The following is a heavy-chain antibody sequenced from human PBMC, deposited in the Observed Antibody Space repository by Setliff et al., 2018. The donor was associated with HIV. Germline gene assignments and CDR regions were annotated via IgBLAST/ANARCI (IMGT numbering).Heavy chain of an antibody. J-gene: IGHJ4*02. D-gene: IGHD5-12*01. CDR3: SCSGYDSYFDY. V-gene: IGHV3-73*01. Sequence: GGSLRLSCTGSGFTFGDYAMRWVRQAPGKGLEWVGRIRSETNTYATAYAASVKGRFTISRDDSKNTAYLQMNSLKTEDTAVYYCSCSGYDSYFDYWGQGTPVTVSS. CDR2: IRSETNTYAT. CDR1: GFTFGDYA.